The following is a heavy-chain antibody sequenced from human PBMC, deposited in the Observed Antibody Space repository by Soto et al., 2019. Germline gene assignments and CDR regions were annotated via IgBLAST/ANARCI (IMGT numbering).Heavy chain of an antibody. CDR2: INAGNGNT. D-gene: IGHD3-16*01. Sequence: ASVKVSCKASGYTFTSYAMHWVRQAPGQRLEWMGWINAGNGNTKYSQKFQGRVTITRDTSASTAYMELSSLRSEDTAVYYCERFLEYDYIWGSYGLVYVFDLWGQGTMVTVSS. CDR3: ERFLEYDYIWGSYGLVYVFDL. J-gene: IGHJ3*01. V-gene: IGHV1-3*01. CDR1: GYTFTSYA.